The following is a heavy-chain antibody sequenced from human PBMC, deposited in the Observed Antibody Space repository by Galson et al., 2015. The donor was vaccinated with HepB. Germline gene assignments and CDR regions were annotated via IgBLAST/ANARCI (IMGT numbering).Heavy chain of an antibody. CDR3: ARGEGKVAAAAQDY. J-gene: IGHJ4*02. CDR2: ISSSGSTI. V-gene: IGHV3-48*03. D-gene: IGHD6-13*01. Sequence: SLRLSCAASGFTFSSYEMNWVRQAPGKGLEWVSYISSSGSTIYYADSVKGRFTISRDNAKNSLYLQMNSLRAEDTAVYYCARGEGKVAAAAQDYWGQGTLVTVSS. CDR1: GFTFSSYE.